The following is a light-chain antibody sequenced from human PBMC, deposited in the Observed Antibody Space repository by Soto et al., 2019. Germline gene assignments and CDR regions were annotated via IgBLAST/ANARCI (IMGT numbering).Light chain of an antibody. J-gene: IGKJ2*01. CDR3: QQYDDSPRMYA. Sequence: EIVLTQSPGTLSLSPGERATLSCRASQSADSRYLAWYQQKPGQAPRLLIYGTSNTATGIPDRFSGSASGTVFALTISRLDPQDVAVYYCQQYDDSPRMYAFGQGTKLEIK. V-gene: IGKV3-20*01. CDR1: QSADSRY. CDR2: GTS.